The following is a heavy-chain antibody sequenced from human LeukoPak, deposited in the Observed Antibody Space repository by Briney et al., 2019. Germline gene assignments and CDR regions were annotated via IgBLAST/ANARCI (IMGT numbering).Heavy chain of an antibody. V-gene: IGHV4-39*07. D-gene: IGHD1-1*01. Sequence: SETLSLTCTVSGGSISSSSYYWGWIRQPPGKGLEWIGRIYYSGSTYYNPSLKSRVTISVDTSKNQFSLKLSSVTAADTAVYYCARVDPTGTSFDYWGQGTLVTVSS. CDR3: ARVDPTGTSFDY. CDR2: IYYSGST. J-gene: IGHJ4*02. CDR1: GGSISSSSYY.